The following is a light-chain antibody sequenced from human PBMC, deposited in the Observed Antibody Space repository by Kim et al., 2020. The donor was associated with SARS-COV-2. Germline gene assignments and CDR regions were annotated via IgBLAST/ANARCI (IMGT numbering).Light chain of an antibody. CDR2: ANN. J-gene: IGLJ3*02. V-gene: IGLV1-40*01. Sequence: GQGVTIPGTVSSSNIGAGYDVHWYQQWPGTAPRLLIYANNNRPSGVPDRFSGSKSGTSASLAITGLQAEDEAVYYCQSSDSSLSGVFGGGTKLTVL. CDR1: SSNIGAGYD. CDR3: QSSDSSLSGV.